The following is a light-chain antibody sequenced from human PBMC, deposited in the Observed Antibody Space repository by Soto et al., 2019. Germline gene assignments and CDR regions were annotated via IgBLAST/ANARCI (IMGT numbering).Light chain of an antibody. J-gene: IGLJ1*01. CDR3: SSYTSSSTLV. CDR1: SSDVGGYNY. CDR2: EVS. V-gene: IGLV2-14*01. Sequence: QSALTQPASVSGSPGQSITISCTGTSSDVGGYNYVSWYQQHPGKAPKLMIYEVSNRPSGGSNRFSGSKSGNTASLTISGLQAEDEADYYCSSYTSSSTLVFGPGTQLTVL.